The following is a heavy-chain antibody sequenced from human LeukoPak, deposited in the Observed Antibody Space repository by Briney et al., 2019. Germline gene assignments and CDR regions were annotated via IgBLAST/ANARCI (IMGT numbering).Heavy chain of an antibody. CDR3: AKGIYSSGREALFDY. CDR1: GFTFDDYA. V-gene: IGHV3-9*01. CDR2: ISWNSGSI. D-gene: IGHD3-22*01. J-gene: IGHJ4*02. Sequence: GGSLRLSCAASGFTFDDYAMHWVRQAPGKGLEWVSGISWNSGSIGYADSVKGRFTISRDNAKNSLYLQMNSLRAEDTALYYCAKGIYSSGREALFDYWGQGTLVTVSS.